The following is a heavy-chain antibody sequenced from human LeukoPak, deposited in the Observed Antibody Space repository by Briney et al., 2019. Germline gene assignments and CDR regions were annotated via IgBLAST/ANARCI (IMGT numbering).Heavy chain of an antibody. CDR3: AKEGYYYFDY. V-gene: IGHV3-48*03. CDR2: ISASGNTK. J-gene: IGHJ4*02. Sequence: GGSLRLSCAASGFTFSSYEVIWVRQAPGKGLEWVSYISASGNTKYYADSVKGRFTVSRDNAKNSLYLQMNGLRAEDTAVYYCAKEGYYYFDYWGREPWSPSPQ. D-gene: IGHD1-1*01. CDR1: GFTFSSYE.